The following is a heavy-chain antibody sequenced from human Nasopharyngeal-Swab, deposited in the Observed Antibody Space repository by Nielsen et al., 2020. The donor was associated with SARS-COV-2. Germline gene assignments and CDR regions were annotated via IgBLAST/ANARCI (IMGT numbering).Heavy chain of an antibody. Sequence: VRQMPGKGLEWVAAISYDGSNKYYADSVKGRFTISRDNSKNTLYLQMNSLRAEDTAVYYCAKDQSINWFDPGGQGTLVTVSS. CDR3: AKDQSINWFDP. CDR2: ISYDGSNK. J-gene: IGHJ5*02. D-gene: IGHD2-21*01. V-gene: IGHV3-30*18.